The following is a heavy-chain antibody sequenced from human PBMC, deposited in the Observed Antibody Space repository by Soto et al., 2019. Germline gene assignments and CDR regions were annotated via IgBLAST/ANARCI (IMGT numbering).Heavy chain of an antibody. CDR3: GRGSSWTKVEY. CDR1: GGTVSNSA. J-gene: IGHJ4*02. Sequence: QVQLVQSGAEVKKPGSSVKVSCKASGGTVSNSAISWLRQAPGQGLEWMGGIIPIFGPATYSQKFQDRVTITADESTGKGYMELSSLTSEDTAVYLCGRGSSWTKVEYWGQGTLGTVSS. CDR2: IIPIFGPA. D-gene: IGHD6-13*01. V-gene: IGHV1-69*01.